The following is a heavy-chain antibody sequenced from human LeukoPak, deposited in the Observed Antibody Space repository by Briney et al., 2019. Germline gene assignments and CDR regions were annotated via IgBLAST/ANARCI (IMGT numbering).Heavy chain of an antibody. Sequence: PGGSLRLSRRATGFSFSIYSMNWVRQAPGKGLEWVSVIRAEGAPTYYADSVKGRFTISRDNSKNMLYLQMNSLRAEDTATYYCVKDGHCRDSICATKIVVAGYLDHWGQGTQVTVSA. V-gene: IGHV3-23*01. CDR2: IRAEGAPT. CDR1: GFSFSIYS. J-gene: IGHJ4*02. D-gene: IGHD6-19*01. CDR3: VKDGHCRDSICATKIVVAGYLDH.